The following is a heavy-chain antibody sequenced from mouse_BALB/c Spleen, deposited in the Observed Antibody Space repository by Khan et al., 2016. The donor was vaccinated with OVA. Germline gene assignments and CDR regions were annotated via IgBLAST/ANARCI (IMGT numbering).Heavy chain of an antibody. V-gene: IGHV1-18*01. Sequence: EVQLQQSGPELVKPGASVKIPCKASGYTFTDYNMDWVKLSHGKSLEWIGDINPNNGYTIYNQQFKGKATLTVDKSSSTASMQLRSLTSEDTAVYYWARGVYGSRGAWFAYWGQGTLVTVSA. J-gene: IGHJ3*01. CDR3: ARGVYGSRGAWFAY. CDR2: INPNNGYT. CDR1: GYTFTDYN. D-gene: IGHD1-1*01.